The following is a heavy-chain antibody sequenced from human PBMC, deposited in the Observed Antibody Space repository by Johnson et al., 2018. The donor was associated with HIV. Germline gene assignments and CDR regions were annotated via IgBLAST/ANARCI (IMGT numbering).Heavy chain of an antibody. CDR2: INQDGSEK. J-gene: IGHJ3*02. CDR1: GFTLSNYW. CDR3: ARLIAVVIDGFDI. V-gene: IGHV3-7*05. D-gene: IGHD3-22*01. Sequence: VQLVESGGGLVQRGGSLRLSCAASGFTLSNYWMSWVRQAPGKGLEWVANINQDGSEKYFVDSVKGRFTISRDNAKNSLYLQMNTLRAEDTAVYYCARLIAVVIDGFDIWDQGTMVTVSA.